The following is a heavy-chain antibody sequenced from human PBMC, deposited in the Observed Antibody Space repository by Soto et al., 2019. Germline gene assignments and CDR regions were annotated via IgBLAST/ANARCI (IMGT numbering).Heavy chain of an antibody. CDR2: ISGYDGHT. CDR1: GYTFTNFG. J-gene: IGHJ6*02. V-gene: IGHV1-18*01. CDR3: AREGEMPYYYYGLDV. Sequence: ASVKVSCKASGYTFTNFGISWVRQAPGQGLEWMGWISGYDGHTKYAQKFQGRIIMTTDTSTSTVYMDLRSLRPDDTAVYYCAREGEMPYYYYGLDVWGQGTTVTVSS. D-gene: IGHD3-16*01.